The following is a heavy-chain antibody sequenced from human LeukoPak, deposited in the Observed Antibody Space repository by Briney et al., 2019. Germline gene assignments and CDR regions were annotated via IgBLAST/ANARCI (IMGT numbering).Heavy chain of an antibody. J-gene: IGHJ3*02. V-gene: IGHV1-69*13. D-gene: IGHD2/OR15-2a*01. Sequence: GASVKVSCKASGGTFSSYAISWVRQAPGQGLEWMGGIIPIFGTANYAQKFQGRATITADESTSTAYMELSSLRSEDTAVYYCARGFLHAGAFDIWGQGTMVTVSS. CDR1: GGTFSSYA. CDR2: IIPIFGTA. CDR3: ARGFLHAGAFDI.